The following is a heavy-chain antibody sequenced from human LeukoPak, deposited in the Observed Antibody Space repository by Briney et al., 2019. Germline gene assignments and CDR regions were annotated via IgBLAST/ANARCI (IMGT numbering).Heavy chain of an antibody. D-gene: IGHD2-15*01. Sequence: GASVKVSCKASGYTFTSYAINWVRQAPGQGLEYMGWIRTSTGSPTYAQGFTGRFVFSLDTSVNTAYLQISSLKAEDTAVYYCAGDLDSAAFDIWGQGTMVTVSS. V-gene: IGHV7-4-1*02. J-gene: IGHJ3*02. CDR1: GYTFTSYA. CDR3: AGDLDSAAFDI. CDR2: IRTSTGSP.